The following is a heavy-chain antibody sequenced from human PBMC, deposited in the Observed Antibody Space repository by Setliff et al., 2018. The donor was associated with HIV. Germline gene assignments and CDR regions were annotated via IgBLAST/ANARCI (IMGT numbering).Heavy chain of an antibody. J-gene: IGHJ4*02. CDR3: AKSPGFTGYGGSG. CDR2: INHSGGT. Sequence: SETLSLTCAVYGGSFSGYSWSWIRQPPGKGLEWIGEINHSGGTNYNPSLKTRVTISVDTSKNQFSLKLTSVTAADTAVYYCAKSPGFTGYGGSGWGQGTLVTVSS. D-gene: IGHD5-12*01. V-gene: IGHV4-34*01. CDR1: GGSFSGYS.